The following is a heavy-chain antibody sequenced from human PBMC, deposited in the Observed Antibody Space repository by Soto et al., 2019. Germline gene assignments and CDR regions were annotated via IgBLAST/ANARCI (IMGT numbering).Heavy chain of an antibody. J-gene: IGHJ5*02. CDR2: ISGSGGST. CDR3: AKLSGYSGYDFSWFDP. V-gene: IGHV3-23*01. D-gene: IGHD5-12*01. Sequence: VQLLESGGGLVQPGGSLRLSCAASGFTFSSYAMSWVRQAPGKGLEWVSAISGSGGSTYYADSVKGRFTISRDNSKNTLYLQMNSLRAEDTAVYYCAKLSGYSGYDFSWFDPWGQGTLVTVSS. CDR1: GFTFSSYA.